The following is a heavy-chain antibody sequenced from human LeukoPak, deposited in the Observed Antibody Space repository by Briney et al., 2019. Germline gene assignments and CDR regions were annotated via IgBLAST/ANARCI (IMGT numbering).Heavy chain of an antibody. D-gene: IGHD3-22*01. V-gene: IGHV3-30*02. CDR3: ARNYYDSSDY. CDR2: IRYDGSYR. Sequence: GGSLRLSCAASGFTFSSYGIHWVRLAPGKGLEWVAFIRYDGSYRYYADSVKGLFTISRDNSKNTLYLQMNSLRAEDTAVYYCARNYYDSSDYWGQGTLVTVSS. CDR1: GFTFSSYG. J-gene: IGHJ4*02.